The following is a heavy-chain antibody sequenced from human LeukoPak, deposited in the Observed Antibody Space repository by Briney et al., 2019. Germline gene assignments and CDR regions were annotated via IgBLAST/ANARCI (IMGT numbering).Heavy chain of an antibody. D-gene: IGHD4-17*01. CDR2: INPSGGST. Sequence: ASVKVSCKASGYTFTNYFLHWVRQAPGQGLEWMGMINPSGGSTSYAQKFQDRVTMTRDTSTSTVYMDLSSLRSEDTAVHYCLTTVTRQLDYWGQGTLVTVSS. CDR1: GYTFTNYF. J-gene: IGHJ4*02. CDR3: LTTVTRQLDY. V-gene: IGHV1-46*01.